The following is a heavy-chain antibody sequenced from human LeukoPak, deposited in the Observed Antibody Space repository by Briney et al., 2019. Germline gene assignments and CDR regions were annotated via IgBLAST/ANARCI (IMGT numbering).Heavy chain of an antibody. CDR1: GFIFTNYF. CDR3: ATDRGWRTSGYYLCYFEY. J-gene: IGHJ4*02. CDR2: IKHDGSEK. D-gene: IGHD3-3*01. V-gene: IGHV3-7*01. Sequence: GGSLRLSCAASGFIFTNYFMSWVRQAPGKGLEWVASIKHDGSEKYYVDSVRGRFTISRDNTMNSLYLQMSSLRAEDTAVYYCATDRGWRTSGYYLCYFEYWGQGTLVTFSS.